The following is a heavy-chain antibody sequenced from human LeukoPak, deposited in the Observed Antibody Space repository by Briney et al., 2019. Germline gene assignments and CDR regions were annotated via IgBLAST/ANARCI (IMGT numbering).Heavy chain of an antibody. CDR1: GFTFSSYD. CDR2: ISYDGSNK. J-gene: IGHJ4*02. D-gene: IGHD3-9*01. Sequence: GGSPRLSCAASGFTFSSYDMSWVRQAPGKGLEWVAVISYDGSNKYYADSVKGRFTISGDNSKNTLYLQMNTLSAEDTAVYYCARVALLRYFDWLMDYWGQGTLVTVSS. CDR3: ARVALLRYFDWLMDY. V-gene: IGHV3-30-3*01.